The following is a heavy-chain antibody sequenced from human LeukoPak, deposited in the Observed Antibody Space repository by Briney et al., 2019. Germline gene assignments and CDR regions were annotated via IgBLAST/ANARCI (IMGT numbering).Heavy chain of an antibody. Sequence: GGSLRLSCAASGFTFSSYSMNWVRQAPGKGLEWVSYISSSSTIYYADSVKGRFTISRDNAKNSLYLQMNSLRAEDTAVYYCARDRSMCDWCGMDVWGQGTTVTVSS. V-gene: IGHV3-48*01. J-gene: IGHJ6*02. CDR3: ARDRSMCDWCGMDV. CDR2: ISSSSTI. D-gene: IGHD3-9*01. CDR1: GFTFSSYS.